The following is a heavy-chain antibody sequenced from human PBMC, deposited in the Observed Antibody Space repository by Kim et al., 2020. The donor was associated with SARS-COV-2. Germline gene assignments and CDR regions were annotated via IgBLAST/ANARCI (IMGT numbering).Heavy chain of an antibody. D-gene: IGHD3-3*01. CDR2: IWYDGSNK. Sequence: GSLRLSCAASGFTFSSYGMHWVRQAPGKGLEWVAVIWYDGSNKYYADSVKGRFTISRDNSKNTLYLQMNSLRAEDTAVYYCAREEGRITIFGVVSRVFDYWGQGTLVTVSS. CDR3: AREEGRITIFGVVSRVFDY. J-gene: IGHJ4*02. CDR1: GFTFSSYG. V-gene: IGHV3-33*01.